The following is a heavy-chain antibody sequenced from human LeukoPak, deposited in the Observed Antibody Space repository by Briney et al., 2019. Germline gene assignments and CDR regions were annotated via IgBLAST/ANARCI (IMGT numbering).Heavy chain of an antibody. CDR3: AISRFWTYFQH. J-gene: IGHJ1*01. CDR1: GGTFSSYT. Sequence: SVKVSCKASGGTFSSYTVSWVRQAPGQGLEWMGRIIPILGIANYAQKFQGRVTITADKSTSTAYMELSSLRSEDTAVYYCAISRFWTYFQHWGQGTLVTVSS. CDR2: IIPILGIA. D-gene: IGHD3/OR15-3a*01. V-gene: IGHV1-69*02.